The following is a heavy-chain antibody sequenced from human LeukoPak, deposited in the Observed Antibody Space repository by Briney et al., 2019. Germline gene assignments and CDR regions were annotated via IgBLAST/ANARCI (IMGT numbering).Heavy chain of an antibody. V-gene: IGHV4-34*01. D-gene: IGHD2-2*01. J-gene: IGHJ4*02. CDR3: ARHVRTGYCSSTSCYL. Sequence: PSETLSLTCAVYGGSFSGYYWSWIRQPPGKGLEWIGEINHSGSTNYNPSLKSRVTISVDTSKNQFSLKLSSVTAADTAVYYCARHVRTGYCSSTSCYLWGQGTLVTVSS. CDR2: INHSGST. CDR1: GGSFSGYY.